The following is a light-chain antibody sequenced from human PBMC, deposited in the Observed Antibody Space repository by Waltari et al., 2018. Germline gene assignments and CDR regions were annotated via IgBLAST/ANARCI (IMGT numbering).Light chain of an antibody. CDR3: CSYAGGHTLV. CDR2: EAS. Sequence: QSALTQPASVSGSAGQSITISRTGTSSDVGTYNLVPWYQQHPGKAPKLMIYEASKRPSGVSHRFSGSKTGNTASLTISGLQAEDEADYFCCSYAGGHTLVFGGGTKLTVL. J-gene: IGLJ3*02. CDR1: SSDVGTYNL. V-gene: IGLV2-23*02.